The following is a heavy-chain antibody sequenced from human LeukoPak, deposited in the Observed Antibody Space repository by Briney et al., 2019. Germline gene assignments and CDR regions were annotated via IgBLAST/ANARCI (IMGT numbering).Heavy chain of an antibody. CDR1: GDSIRSVDYY. V-gene: IGHV4-39*01. D-gene: IGHD3-9*01. CDR3: ARLPTGYPNWFDP. CDR2: IYHSGTT. J-gene: IGHJ5*02. Sequence: PSETLSLTCTVSGDSIRSVDYYWSWIRQPPGKGLEWIGTIYHSGTTYYNPSLKSRVTISVDTSKNQFFLKLSSVTAADTAVYYCARLPTGYPNWFDPWGQGSLVTVSS.